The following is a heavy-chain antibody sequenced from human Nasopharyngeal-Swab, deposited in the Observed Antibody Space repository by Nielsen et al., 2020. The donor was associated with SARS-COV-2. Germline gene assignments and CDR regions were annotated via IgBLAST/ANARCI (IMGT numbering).Heavy chain of an antibody. Sequence: ASVKVSCKASGYTFTSYDINWVRQATGQGLEWMGWMNANSGNTGYAQKFQGRVTMTRNTSISTAYMELSSLRSEDTAVYYCAKAGKIQLWFNSLYYFDYWGQGTLVTVSS. D-gene: IGHD5-18*01. J-gene: IGHJ4*02. V-gene: IGHV1-8*01. CDR1: GYTFTSYD. CDR2: MNANSGNT. CDR3: AKAGKIQLWFNSLYYFDY.